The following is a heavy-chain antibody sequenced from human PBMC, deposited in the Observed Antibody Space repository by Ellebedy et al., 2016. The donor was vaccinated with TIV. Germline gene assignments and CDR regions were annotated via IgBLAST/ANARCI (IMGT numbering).Heavy chain of an antibody. CDR1: GYDFGSYS. Sequence: AASVKVSCKASGYDFGSYSIAWVRQAPGQAPEWMGGISAYNRNTHYAHRLQDRVTMTTDTSTSTAYIELRSLRSDDTAVYYCATSATFIAGGRADYWGQGTLVTVSS. V-gene: IGHV1-18*01. D-gene: IGHD6-13*01. CDR2: ISAYNRNT. J-gene: IGHJ4*02. CDR3: ATSATFIAGGRADY.